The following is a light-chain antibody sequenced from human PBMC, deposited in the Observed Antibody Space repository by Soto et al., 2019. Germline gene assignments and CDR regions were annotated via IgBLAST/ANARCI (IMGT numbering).Light chain of an antibody. J-gene: IGKJ1*01. CDR2: DGS. CDR1: QSISSW. CDR3: QQYNNFWT. Sequence: DIQMTQSPSALSASVGDRVTITCRASQSISSWLAWYQQKPGKAPRLLIYDGSHLERGVPSRFSGSGSGTEFTITISDRQPDDLATYYCQQYNNFWTFGPGTKVEI. V-gene: IGKV1-5*01.